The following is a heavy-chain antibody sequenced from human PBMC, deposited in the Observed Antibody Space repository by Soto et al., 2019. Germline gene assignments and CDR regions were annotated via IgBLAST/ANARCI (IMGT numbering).Heavy chain of an antibody. D-gene: IGHD2-15*01. J-gene: IGHJ4*02. Sequence: GGSLRLSCAASGFTFSSYAMHWVRQAPGKGLEWVAVISYDGSNKYYADSVKGRFTISRDNSKNTLYLQMNSLRAEDTAVYYCARPPTLYCSGGSCYPVAGIDEWGQGTLVTVSS. CDR2: ISYDGSNK. V-gene: IGHV3-30-3*01. CDR3: ARPPTLYCSGGSCYPVAGIDE. CDR1: GFTFSSYA.